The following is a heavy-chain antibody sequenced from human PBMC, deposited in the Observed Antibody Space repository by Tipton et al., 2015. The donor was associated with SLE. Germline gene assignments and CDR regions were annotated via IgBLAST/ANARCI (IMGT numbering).Heavy chain of an antibody. J-gene: IGHJ4*02. Sequence: GSLRLSCAASGFTFSSYSMNWVRQAPGKGLEWVSYISSSSSTIYYADSVKGRFTISRDNAKNSLYLQMNSLRAEDTAVYYCAKNRYDFWSGDHYVDYWGQGTLVTVSS. CDR2: ISSSSSTI. V-gene: IGHV3-48*01. CDR1: GFTFSSYS. D-gene: IGHD3-3*01. CDR3: AKNRYDFWSGDHYVDY.